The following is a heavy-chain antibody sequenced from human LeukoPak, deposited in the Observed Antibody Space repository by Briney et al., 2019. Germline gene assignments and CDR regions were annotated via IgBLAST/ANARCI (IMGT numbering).Heavy chain of an antibody. CDR3: ARDLGIGYSYDRYYYGMDV. Sequence: GGSLRLSCAASGFTFSSYGMHWVRQAPGKGLEWVAVIWYDGSNKYYADSVKGRFTISRDNSKNTLYLQMNSLRAEDTAVYYCARDLGIGYSYDRYYYGMDVWGQGTTVTVSS. J-gene: IGHJ6*02. CDR2: IWYDGSNK. CDR1: GFTFSSYG. D-gene: IGHD5-18*01. V-gene: IGHV3-33*01.